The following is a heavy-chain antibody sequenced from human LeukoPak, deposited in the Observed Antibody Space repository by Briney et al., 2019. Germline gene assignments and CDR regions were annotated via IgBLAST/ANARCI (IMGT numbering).Heavy chain of an antibody. D-gene: IGHD6-13*01. CDR3: ARSPSDRRLYCIASAPALHY. J-gene: IGHJ4*02. Sequence: SETLSLTCTVSGGPKSSYNWRWIRQPPGKGLEWIGYIYDSGSTNYNPSLKSRVTISVDTSKNQYSLQLRSVAAPDTAVYYCARSPSDRRLYCIASAPALHYWGQGTLVTVSS. CDR2: IYDSGST. CDR1: GGPKSSYN. V-gene: IGHV4-59*01.